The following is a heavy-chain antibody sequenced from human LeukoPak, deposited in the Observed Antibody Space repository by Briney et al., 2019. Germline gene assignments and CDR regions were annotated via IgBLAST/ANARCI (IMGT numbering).Heavy chain of an antibody. CDR2: ISSSSSYR. CDR3: MKDQLGYCSGGSCLN. Sequence: GGSLRLSCAASGFTFSSYSMNWVRQAPGKGLEWVSSISSSSSYRYYADSVKGRFTISRDNSKNTLYLQMNSLRAEDTAVYYCMKDQLGYCSGGSCLNWGQGTLVTVSS. V-gene: IGHV3-21*04. J-gene: IGHJ4*02. CDR1: GFTFSSYS. D-gene: IGHD2-15*01.